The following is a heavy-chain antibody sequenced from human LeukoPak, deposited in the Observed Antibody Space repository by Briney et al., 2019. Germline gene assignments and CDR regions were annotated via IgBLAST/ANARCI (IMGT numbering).Heavy chain of an antibody. CDR3: AGDRGYYYDSSGYYHASHFDY. D-gene: IGHD3-22*01. CDR1: GDIVSSNSAA. V-gene: IGHV6-1*01. Sequence: SQTLSLTCAISGDIVSSNSAAWNWIRQSPSRGLEWLGRTYYRSKWYNDYAVSVKSRITINPDTSKNQFSLQLNSVTPEDTAVYYCAGDRGYYYDSSGYYHASHFDYWGQGTLVTVSS. J-gene: IGHJ4*02. CDR2: TYYRSKWYN.